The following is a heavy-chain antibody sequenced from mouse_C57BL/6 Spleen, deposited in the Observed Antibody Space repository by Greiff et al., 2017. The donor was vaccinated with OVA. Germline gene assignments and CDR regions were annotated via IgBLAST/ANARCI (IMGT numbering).Heavy chain of an antibody. V-gene: IGHV1-81*01. CDR1: GYTFTSYG. J-gene: IGHJ2*01. CDR3: ARWRDYYGSSYGKDFDY. CDR2: IYPRSGNT. D-gene: IGHD1-1*01. Sequence: QVQLQQSGAELARPGASVKLSCKASGYTFTSYGISWVKQRTGQGLEWIGEIYPRSGNTYYNEKFKGKATLTADKSSSTAYMELRSLTSEDSAVYFCARWRDYYGSSYGKDFDYWGQGTTLTVSS.